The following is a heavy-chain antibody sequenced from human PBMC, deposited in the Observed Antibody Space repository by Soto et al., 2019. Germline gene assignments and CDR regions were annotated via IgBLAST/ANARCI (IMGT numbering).Heavy chain of an antibody. V-gene: IGHV4-39*01. Sequence: SLPCAVSGGSISSINFYWGWFLQPPGKGLEWIGSIKYSGSTYYNPSLKSRVTISVDTSKNQFSLNLSSVTAADTAVYYCAKDASCYSCGAWGQGAPVTVSS. CDR2: IKYSGST. CDR3: AKDASCYSCGA. D-gene: IGHD2-15*01. J-gene: IGHJ4*02. CDR1: GGSISSINFY.